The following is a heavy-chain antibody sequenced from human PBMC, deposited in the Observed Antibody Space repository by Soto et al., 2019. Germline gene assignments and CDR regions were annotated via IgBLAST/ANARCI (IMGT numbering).Heavy chain of an antibody. V-gene: IGHV3-23*01. CDR1: GFTFSTNA. D-gene: IGHD3-10*01. Sequence: GGSLRLSCAGSGFTFSTNAMSWVRQAPGKGLEWVSTISGNGDSSDYADSVKGRFTVSRHNSKNTLYLQMNSLRAEDTAVYYCAKRHYSGSGNFARANWGQGTLVTVSS. CDR3: AKRHYSGSGNFARAN. J-gene: IGHJ4*03. CDR2: ISGNGDSS.